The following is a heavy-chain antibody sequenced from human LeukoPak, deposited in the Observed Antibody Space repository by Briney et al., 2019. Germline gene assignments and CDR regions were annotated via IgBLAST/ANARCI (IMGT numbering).Heavy chain of an antibody. CDR3: ARALGYCSGGRCYWAYFDY. Sequence: GESLKISCKGSGYSFTSYWIGWVRQMPGKGLEWMGIIYPGDSDTRYSPSFQGQVTISADKSISTAYLQWSSLKASDTAMYYCARALGYCSGGRCYWAYFDYWGQGTLVTVSS. CDR1: GYSFTSYW. J-gene: IGHJ4*02. D-gene: IGHD2-15*01. V-gene: IGHV5-51*01. CDR2: IYPGDSDT.